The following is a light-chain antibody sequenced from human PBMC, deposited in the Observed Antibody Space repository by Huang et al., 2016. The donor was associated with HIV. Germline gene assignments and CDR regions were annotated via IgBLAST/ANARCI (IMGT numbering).Light chain of an antibody. J-gene: IGKJ3*01. CDR3: QVYGTSPPGP. V-gene: IGKV3-20*01. CDR2: GAS. CDR1: QSVSGSY. Sequence: EIVLTQLPGTLSLSPGERATLSCRASQSVSGSYLAWYQQKPGQAPRLLIYGASSRATGSPDRFSGSGSGTDFTLTITRLEPEDPALYYCQVYGTSPPGPFGPGATVHIK.